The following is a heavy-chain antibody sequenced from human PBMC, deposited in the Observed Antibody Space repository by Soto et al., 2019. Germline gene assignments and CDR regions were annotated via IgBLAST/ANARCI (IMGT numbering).Heavy chain of an antibody. CDR1: GFTFDDYA. CDR2: ITWNSGYI. CDR3: AKALYGSSSSPIDY. Sequence: PVGSLRLSCAASGFTFDDYAMHWVRQAPGKGLEWVSYITWNSGYIGYADSVKGRFTISGDNANNSLYLQMNSLKPEDTAFYYCAKALYGSSSSPIDYWGQGTLVTVSS. V-gene: IGHV3-9*01. D-gene: IGHD6-13*01. J-gene: IGHJ4*02.